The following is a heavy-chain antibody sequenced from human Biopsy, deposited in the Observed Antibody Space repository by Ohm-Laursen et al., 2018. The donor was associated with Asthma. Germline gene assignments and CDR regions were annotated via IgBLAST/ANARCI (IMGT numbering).Heavy chain of an antibody. CDR2: SSVYNGNT. D-gene: IGHD3-10*01. V-gene: IGHV1-18*01. Sequence: SVKVSCKTSGYTFNSAGITWVRQAPGQGLEWMGWSSVYNGNTKVAQELQDRVTMITDTSTSTAYMELRSLRSDDTAVYFCARAVDYSHYYGIDVWGQGTTVTVS. J-gene: IGHJ6*02. CDR3: ARAVDYSHYYGIDV. CDR1: GYTFNSAG.